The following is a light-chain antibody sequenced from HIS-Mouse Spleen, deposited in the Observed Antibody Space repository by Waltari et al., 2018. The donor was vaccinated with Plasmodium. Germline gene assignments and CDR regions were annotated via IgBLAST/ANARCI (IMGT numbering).Light chain of an antibody. CDR1: QSISSY. CDR2: AAS. V-gene: IGKV1-39*01. CDR3: QQSYSTPGT. Sequence: DIQMTQSPSSLSASVGDRVTITCRASQSISSYLNWYQQKPGKAPKLLFYAASSLQSGVPSRFSGSGSGTDFTLTISSLQPEDFATYYCQQSYSTPGTFGGGTKVEIK. J-gene: IGKJ4*01.